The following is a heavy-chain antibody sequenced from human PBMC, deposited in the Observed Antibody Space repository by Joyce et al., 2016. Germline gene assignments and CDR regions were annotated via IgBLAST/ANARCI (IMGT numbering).Heavy chain of an antibody. Sequence: QEQLEESGGGVVQPGTSLGLSCTASGSIFSGYAMNWVRQAPGKGLEWVAIISYDGPNKFYADSVRGRFTISRDNYKNTLFLQMNSLTIEDAGVYYCARRSGIPAGRRPGAFDMWGQGTVVTVSS. CDR3: ARRSGIPAGRRPGAFDM. CDR2: ISYDGPNK. CDR1: GSIFSGYA. J-gene: IGHJ3*02. V-gene: IGHV3-30*04. D-gene: IGHD6-13*01.